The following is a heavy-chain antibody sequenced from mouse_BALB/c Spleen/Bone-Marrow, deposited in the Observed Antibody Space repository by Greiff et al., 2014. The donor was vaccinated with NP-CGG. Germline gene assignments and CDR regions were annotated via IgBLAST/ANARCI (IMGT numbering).Heavy chain of an antibody. D-gene: IGHD2-4*01. CDR3: AREGDYDGFAY. CDR1: GYTFTSYW. Sequence: QVQLQQSGAEPAKPGASVKMSCKASGYTFTSYWMHWVKQRPGQGLEWIGYINPSTGYTEYNQKFKDKATLTADKSSSTAYMQLSSLTSEDSAVYYCAREGDYDGFAYWGQGTLVTVSA. CDR2: INPSTGYT. V-gene: IGHV1-7*01. J-gene: IGHJ3*01.